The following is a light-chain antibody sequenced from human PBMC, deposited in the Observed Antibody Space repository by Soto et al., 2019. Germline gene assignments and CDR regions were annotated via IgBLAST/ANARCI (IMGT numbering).Light chain of an antibody. V-gene: IGKV3D-15*01. J-gene: IGKJ1*01. Sequence: EVMMTQSPVILSVSPGERATLSCRASQSVNTNLAWYQQKPGQAPRLLIYGASTRATGIPARFTGRGSGTEFTLTIGSLQSEDFAVYHCQQYNNWPWTFGQGTKVEIK. CDR2: GAS. CDR3: QQYNNWPWT. CDR1: QSVNTN.